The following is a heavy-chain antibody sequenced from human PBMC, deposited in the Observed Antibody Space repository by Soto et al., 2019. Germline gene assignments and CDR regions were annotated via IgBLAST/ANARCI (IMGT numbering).Heavy chain of an antibody. D-gene: IGHD4-17*01. CDR3: ARADYPNYYYYGMDV. CDR2: ISGSSTTI. J-gene: IGHJ6*02. V-gene: IGHV3-48*02. CDR1: GFTFSSYN. Sequence: VQLVESGGGLVQPGGSLRLSCTASGFTFSSYNMNWVRQAPGKGLEWLSYISGSSTTIYYADSVTGRITISRDNAKNSLYLQMSSLRDEDTAVYYCARADYPNYYYYGMDVWGQGTTVTVSS.